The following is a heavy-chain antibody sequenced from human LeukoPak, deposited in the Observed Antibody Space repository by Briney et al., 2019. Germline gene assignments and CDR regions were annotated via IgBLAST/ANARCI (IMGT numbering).Heavy chain of an antibody. Sequence: PGGSLRLSCAASGFTFDEDGMHWGRQAPGKGLEWVSGITWNSDTIDYADSVKGRFTISRDNAKNSLYLQMNSLRAEDTALYYCAKDTTYYYDSSGYDGFDIWGQGTMVTVSS. J-gene: IGHJ3*02. V-gene: IGHV3-9*01. D-gene: IGHD3-22*01. CDR3: AKDTTYYYDSSGYDGFDI. CDR2: ITWNSDTI. CDR1: GFTFDEDG.